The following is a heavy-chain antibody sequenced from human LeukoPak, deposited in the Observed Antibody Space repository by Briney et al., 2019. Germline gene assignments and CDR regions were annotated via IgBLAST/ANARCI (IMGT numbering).Heavy chain of an antibody. Sequence: ASVKVSCKASGYTFTSYDINWVRQATGQGLERMGWMNPNSGNTGYAQKFQGRVTMTRNTSISTAYMELSSLRSEDTAVYYCARVLRLRFLEWQLHYWGQGTLVTVSS. CDR2: MNPNSGNT. CDR1: GYTFTSYD. J-gene: IGHJ4*02. CDR3: ARVLRLRFLEWQLHY. D-gene: IGHD3-3*01. V-gene: IGHV1-8*01.